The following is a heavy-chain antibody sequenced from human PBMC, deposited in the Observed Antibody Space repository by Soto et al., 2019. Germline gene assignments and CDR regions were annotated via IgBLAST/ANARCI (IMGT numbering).Heavy chain of an antibody. CDR1: GFTFSSFS. CDR3: ARMSLVVPSQPGYYYGMDV. Sequence: GGSLRLSCAASGFTFSSFSMNWVRQAPGKGLEWVSSISSSSSYIYYADSVKGRFTISRDNAKNSLYLQMNSLRAEDTAVYYCARMSLVVPSQPGYYYGMDVWGQGTTVTVSS. J-gene: IGHJ6*02. V-gene: IGHV3-21*01. CDR2: ISSSSSYI. D-gene: IGHD2-2*01.